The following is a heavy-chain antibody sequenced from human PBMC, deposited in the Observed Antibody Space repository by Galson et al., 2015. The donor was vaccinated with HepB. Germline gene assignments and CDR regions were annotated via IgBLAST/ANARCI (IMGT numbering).Heavy chain of an antibody. CDR1: GASFNGYY. D-gene: IGHD3-16*02. V-gene: IGHV4-34*01. Sequence: ETLSLTCAVYGASFNGYYWTWIRQPPGKGLEWIGEINHSGNTNYNPSLKSRVTISVDTSKNHFSLKLPSVTAAATARYYVPRKNIWGNYRATDYWGQG. CDR2: INHSGNT. CDR3: PRKNIWGNYRATDY. J-gene: IGHJ4*02.